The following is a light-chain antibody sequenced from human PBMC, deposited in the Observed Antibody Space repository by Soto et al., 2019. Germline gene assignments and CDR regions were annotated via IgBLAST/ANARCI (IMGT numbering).Light chain of an antibody. V-gene: IGLV2-14*01. J-gene: IGLJ3*02. Sequence: QSALTQPASVSGSPGQSITISCTGTSSDVGGYNYVSWYQQHPGKAPKLMIYEVSNRPSGVSNRLSGSKSGNTASLTISGLQAEDEADYYCSSYTGSSTLVFGGGTKVTVL. CDR2: EVS. CDR1: SSDVGGYNY. CDR3: SSYTGSSTLV.